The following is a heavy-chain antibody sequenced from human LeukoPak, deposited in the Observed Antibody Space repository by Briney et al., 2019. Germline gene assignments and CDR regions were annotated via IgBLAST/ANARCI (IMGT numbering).Heavy chain of an antibody. D-gene: IGHD2-15*01. CDR1: GFTFSDYY. J-gene: IGHJ4*02. CDR2: ISYDGTNK. Sequence: GGSLRLSCAASGFTFSDYYMSWIRQAPGKGLEWVAVISYDGTNKYYADSVKGRFSISRDNSKNTLYLQMNSLRTDDTAVYYCAKFWTGVAATPAYWGQGTLVTVSS. V-gene: IGHV3-30*18. CDR3: AKFWTGVAATPAY.